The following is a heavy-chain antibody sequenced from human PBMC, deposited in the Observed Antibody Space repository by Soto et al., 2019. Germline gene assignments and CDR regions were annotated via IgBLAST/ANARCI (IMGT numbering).Heavy chain of an antibody. CDR3: AREGYYGSGSPSPYGMDV. CDR1: GGTFSSYT. D-gene: IGHD3-10*01. Sequence: QVQLVQSGAEVKKPGSSVKVSCKASGGTFSSYTISWVRQAPGQGLEWMGRIIPILGIANYAQKFQGRVTITADKSTSTAYMELSSLRSEDTAVYYCAREGYYGSGSPSPYGMDVWGQGTTVTVSS. J-gene: IGHJ6*02. CDR2: IIPILGIA. V-gene: IGHV1-69*08.